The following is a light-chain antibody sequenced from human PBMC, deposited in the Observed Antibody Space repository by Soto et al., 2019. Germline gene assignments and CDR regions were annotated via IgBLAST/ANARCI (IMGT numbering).Light chain of an antibody. CDR1: QSVSSY. V-gene: IGKV3-20*01. CDR2: DAS. Sequence: ETVLTQSPATLSLSPGERATLSCKASQSVSSYLAWYQQKPGQAPRLLIYDASNRAAGIPARFSGSGSGTDFTLTISRLEPEDFAVYYCQQDGSSGTFGQGTKVDIK. J-gene: IGKJ1*01. CDR3: QQDGSSGT.